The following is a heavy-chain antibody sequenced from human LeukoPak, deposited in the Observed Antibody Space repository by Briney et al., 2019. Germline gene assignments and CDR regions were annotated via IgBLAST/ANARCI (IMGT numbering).Heavy chain of an antibody. CDR1: GGSISSYC. CDR3: ARVGYYYGSGSFSKTFDP. D-gene: IGHD3-10*01. V-gene: IGHV4-59*01. J-gene: IGHJ5*02. Sequence: SETLSLTCTVSGGSISSYCWSWIRQPPGKGLEWIGYIYYSGSTNYNPSLKTRVTQSVAPSTTPFSLKLSSVTAADTAVYYCARVGYYYGSGSFSKTFDPWGQGTLVTVSS. CDR2: IYYSGST.